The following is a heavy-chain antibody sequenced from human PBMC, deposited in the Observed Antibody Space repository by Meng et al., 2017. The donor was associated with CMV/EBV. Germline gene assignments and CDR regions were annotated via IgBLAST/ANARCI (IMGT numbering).Heavy chain of an antibody. CDR2: IKSKTDGGTT. V-gene: IGHV3-15*01. CDR1: GFTFSNAW. D-gene: IGHD2-2*01. CDR3: TTALYCSSTSCYYYYYYGMDV. J-gene: IGHJ6*02. Sequence: GESLKISCAAPGFTFSNAWMSWVRQAPGKGLEWVGRIKSKTDGGTTDYAAPVKGRFTISRDDSKNTLYLQMNSLKTEDTAVYYCTTALYCSSTSCYYYYYYGMDVWGQGTTVTVSS.